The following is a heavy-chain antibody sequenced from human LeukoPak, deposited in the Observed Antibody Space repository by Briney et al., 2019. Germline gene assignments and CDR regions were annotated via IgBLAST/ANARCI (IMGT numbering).Heavy chain of an antibody. CDR2: INHSGST. D-gene: IGHD2-2*01. CDR3: ARWVVPAAAHFDY. J-gene: IGHJ4*02. V-gene: IGHV4-34*01. CDR1: GGSFSGYY. Sequence: LETPSLTCAVYGGSFSGYYWSWIRQPPGKGLEWIGEINHSGSTNYNPSLKSRVTISVDTSKNQFSLKLSSVTAADTAVYYCARWVVPAAAHFDYWGQGTLVTVSS.